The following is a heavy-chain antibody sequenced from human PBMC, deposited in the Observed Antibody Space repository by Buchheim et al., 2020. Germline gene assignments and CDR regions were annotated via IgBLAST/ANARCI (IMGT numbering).Heavy chain of an antibody. J-gene: IGHJ4*02. CDR3: AKSEYRYSSSWYNDY. CDR1: GGTFSSYA. CDR2: IIPILGIA. V-gene: IGHV1-69*04. D-gene: IGHD6-13*01. Sequence: QVQLVQSGAEVKKPGSSVKVSCKASGGTFSSYAISWVRQAPGQGLEWMGRIIPILGIANYAQKFQGRVTITADKSTNTAYLELSSLRSEDTAVDYCAKSEYRYSSSWYNDYWGQGTL.